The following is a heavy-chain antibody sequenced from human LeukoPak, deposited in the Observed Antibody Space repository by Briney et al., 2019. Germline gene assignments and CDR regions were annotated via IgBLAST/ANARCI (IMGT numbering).Heavy chain of an antibody. Sequence: GGSLRLSCATSGFIFSHHGMNWVRQAPGKGLEWVSGIRADAVTTYYADSVKGRFIISRDNSKNTLYLQMNNLRAEDTALYYCAKISGYYPFEYWGQGTLVTVSS. J-gene: IGHJ4*02. CDR2: IRADAVTT. CDR3: AKISGYYPFEY. V-gene: IGHV3-23*01. CDR1: GFIFSHHG. D-gene: IGHD3-22*01.